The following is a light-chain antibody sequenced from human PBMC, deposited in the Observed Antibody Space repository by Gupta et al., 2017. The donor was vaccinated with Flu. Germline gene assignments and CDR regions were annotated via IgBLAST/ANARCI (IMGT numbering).Light chain of an antibody. CDR3: RSYTSSSPR. J-gene: IGLJ3*02. Sequence: QSALTQPASLSGSPGPSITLSCTGTSSDVGGYNYVSWYQQHPGKAPKLMIYKVSNRPSGVSNLFSGSKSGNTASLTISGLQAEDEADYYCRSYTSSSPRFGGGTKLTVL. V-gene: IGLV2-14*01. CDR2: KVS. CDR1: SSDVGGYNY.